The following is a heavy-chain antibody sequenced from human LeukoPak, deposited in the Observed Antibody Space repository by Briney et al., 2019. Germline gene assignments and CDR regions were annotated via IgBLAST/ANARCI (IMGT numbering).Heavy chain of an antibody. CDR2: IYYSGST. Sequence: SETLSLTCTVSGGSISSYYWSWIRQPPGEGLEWIGYIYYSGSTNYNPSLKSRVTISVDTSKNQFSLKLSSVTAADTAVYYCARITLGAAAHLDYWGQGTLVTVSS. CDR3: ARITLGAAAHLDY. D-gene: IGHD6-13*01. CDR1: GGSISSYY. J-gene: IGHJ4*02. V-gene: IGHV4-59*01.